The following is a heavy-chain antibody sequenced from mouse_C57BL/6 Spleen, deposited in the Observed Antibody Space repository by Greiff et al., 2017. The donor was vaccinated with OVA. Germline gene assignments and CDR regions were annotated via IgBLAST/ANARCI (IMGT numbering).Heavy chain of an antibody. J-gene: IGHJ2*01. Sequence: QVQLQQPGAELVKPGASVKLSCKASGYTFTSYWMQWVKQRPGQGLEWIGEIDPSDSYTNYNQKFKGKATLTVDTSSSTAYMQLSSLTSEDSAVYYCARARDGSDYWGQGTTLTVSS. CDR3: ARARDGSDY. D-gene: IGHD2-3*01. CDR1: GYTFTSYW. CDR2: IDPSDSYT. V-gene: IGHV1-50*01.